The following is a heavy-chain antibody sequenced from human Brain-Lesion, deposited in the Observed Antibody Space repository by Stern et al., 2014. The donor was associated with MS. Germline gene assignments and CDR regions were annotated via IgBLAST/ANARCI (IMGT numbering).Heavy chain of an antibody. CDR1: GYIFTGYY. V-gene: IGHV1-2*02. CDR2: INTNTGGP. J-gene: IGHJ6*02. D-gene: IGHD3-3*01. Sequence: VQLGESGAEVKKPGASVKVSCKTSGYIFTGYYIPWVRQAPGQGLEWMAWINTNTGGPKDAQKFQGRVTMSRDTSISTAYVELSSLTSDDTAVYYCARDQRGITIFGVVTDYYYLGMDVWGQGTTVTVSS. CDR3: ARDQRGITIFGVVTDYYYLGMDV.